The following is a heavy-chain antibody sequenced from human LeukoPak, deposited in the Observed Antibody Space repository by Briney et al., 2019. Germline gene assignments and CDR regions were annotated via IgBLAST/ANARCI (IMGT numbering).Heavy chain of an antibody. CDR2: INAGNGNT. CDR1: GYTFTTYA. D-gene: IGHD6-19*01. J-gene: IGHJ5*02. Sequence: GASVKVSCKASGYTFTTYAMHWVRQAPGQRLEWMGWINAGNGNTKFSQKFQGRITITRDTSASTAYMELSSLRSEDTAVYYCARESSGWYENWFDPWGQGTLVTVFS. CDR3: ARESSGWYENWFDP. V-gene: IGHV1-3*01.